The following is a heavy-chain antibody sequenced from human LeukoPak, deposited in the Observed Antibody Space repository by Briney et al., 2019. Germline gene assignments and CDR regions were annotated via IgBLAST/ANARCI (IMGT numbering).Heavy chain of an antibody. CDR1: GFTFSTYA. D-gene: IGHD3-10*01. J-gene: IGHJ4*02. Sequence: GGSLRLSCAASGFTFSTYAMTWVRQAPGKGLEWVSLISGTGGSTYYADSVKGRFTISRDNSKNTLYLQMNSLRAEDTAVYYCSSYYGSGSDYWGQGTLVTVSS. CDR3: SSYYGSGSDY. V-gene: IGHV3-23*01. CDR2: ISGTGGST.